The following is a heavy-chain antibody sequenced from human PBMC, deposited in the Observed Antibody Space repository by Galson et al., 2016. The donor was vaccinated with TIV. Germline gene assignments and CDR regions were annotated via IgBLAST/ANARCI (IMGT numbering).Heavy chain of an antibody. CDR1: GDTFTGYY. CDR3: ARARYGDYFDY. D-gene: IGHD4-17*01. Sequence: SVKVSCKASGDTFTGYYVHWVRQAPGQGLEWMGWIDPRSVATTYAQKFQGRVTMTRDTSLSTAHMELTRLTPDDTAVYYCARARYGDYFDYWGQGTLVTVSS. V-gene: IGHV1-2*02. J-gene: IGHJ4*02. CDR2: IDPRSVAT.